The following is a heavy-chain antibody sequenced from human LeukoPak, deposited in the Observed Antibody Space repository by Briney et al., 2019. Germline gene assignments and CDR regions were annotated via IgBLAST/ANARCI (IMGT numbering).Heavy chain of an antibody. CDR1: GSTFSSYA. CDR3: AKDLYSGSYYYFDY. V-gene: IGHV3-23*01. J-gene: IGHJ4*02. D-gene: IGHD1-26*01. Sequence: GGSLRLSCAASGSTFSSYAMSWVRQAPGKGLEWVSAISGSGGSTFYADSVKGRFTISRDNSKNTLYLQMNSLRAEDTAVYYCAKDLYSGSYYYFDYWGQGTLVTVSS. CDR2: ISGSGGST.